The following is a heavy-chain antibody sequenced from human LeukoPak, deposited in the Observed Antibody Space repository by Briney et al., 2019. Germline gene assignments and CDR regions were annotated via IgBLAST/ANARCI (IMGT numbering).Heavy chain of an antibody. V-gene: IGHV3-23*01. CDR2: ISGSGGST. CDR1: GFTFSSYA. CDR3: AKDRAPDYGDYYFDY. Sequence: PGGSLRLSCAASGFTFSSYAISWVRQAPGKGLEWVSAISGSGGSTYYADSVKGRFTISRDNSKNTLYLQMNSLRAEDTAVYYCAKDRAPDYGDYYFDYWGQGTLVTVSS. D-gene: IGHD4-17*01. J-gene: IGHJ4*02.